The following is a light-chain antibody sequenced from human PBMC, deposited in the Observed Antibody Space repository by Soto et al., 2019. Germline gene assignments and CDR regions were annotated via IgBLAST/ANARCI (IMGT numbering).Light chain of an antibody. CDR2: EVN. CDR1: SSDVGAYDY. Sequence: QSALTQPRSVSGSPGQSVTISCTGTSSDVGAYDYVSWFQQHPGKAPKLMISEVNNRPSGVSNRFSGSKSGNTAYLTISGLQVEDEAEYFCLSFTTTSTHVFGTGTKVTXL. CDR3: LSFTTTSTHV. V-gene: IGLV2-14*01. J-gene: IGLJ1*01.